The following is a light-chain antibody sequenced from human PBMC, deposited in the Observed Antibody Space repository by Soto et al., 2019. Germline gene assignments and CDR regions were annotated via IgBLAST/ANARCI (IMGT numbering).Light chain of an antibody. Sequence: EIVLTQSPAALSLSAGERATLSCRASQSVGSYLAWYHQKPGQALRLLIYDASNRATGIPARFTGSASGTYFTLTISSPEPEDFAVYYCQQRSSWPPTFGQGTKLEVK. CDR2: DAS. V-gene: IGKV3-11*01. CDR3: QQRSSWPPT. J-gene: IGKJ2*01. CDR1: QSVGSY.